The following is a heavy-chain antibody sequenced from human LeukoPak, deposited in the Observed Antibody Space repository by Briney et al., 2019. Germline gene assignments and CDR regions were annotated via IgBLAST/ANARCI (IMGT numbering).Heavy chain of an antibody. D-gene: IGHD2-15*01. CDR2: IKQDGSEK. CDR3: ARGIRFDP. V-gene: IGHV3-7*03. CDR1: GFTFSSYW. J-gene: IGHJ5*02. Sequence: PGGSLRLSCAVSGFTFSSYWMSWVRQAPGKGLEWVANIKQDGSEKYYVDSVKGRFTISRDNAKNSLYLQMNSLRAEYTAVYYCARGIRFDPWGQGTLVTVSS.